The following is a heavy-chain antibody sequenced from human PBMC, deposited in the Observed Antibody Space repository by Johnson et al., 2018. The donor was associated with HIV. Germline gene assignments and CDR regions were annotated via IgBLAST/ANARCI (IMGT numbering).Heavy chain of an antibody. CDR3: AKSESSSWYENAFDI. J-gene: IGHJ3*02. CDR1: GFTFSRDW. D-gene: IGHD6-13*01. CDR2: INQAGSEK. Sequence: VQLVESGGGLVQSGGSLRLSCAASGFTFSRDWMNWVRQAPGKGLEWVANINQAGSEKYYVDSVKGRFTISRDNAKNSLYLQMNSLRAEDTALYYCAKSESSSWYENAFDIWGQGTMVTVSS. V-gene: IGHV3-7*03.